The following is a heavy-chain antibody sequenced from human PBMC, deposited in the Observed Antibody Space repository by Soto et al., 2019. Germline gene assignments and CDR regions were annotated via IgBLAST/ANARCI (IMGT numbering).Heavy chain of an antibody. CDR3: ARDRDDYSCYDMDV. J-gene: IGHJ6*02. CDR2: ISGSSRTM. Sequence: GGSLRLSCVASGFTLSRYSMNWVRQAPGKGLEWVSYISGSSRTMYYADSVKGRFTISRDNAKNSLYLHMNSLRDEDTAVYYCARDRDDYSCYDMDVWGQGTTVTVSS. CDR1: GFTLSRYS. V-gene: IGHV3-48*02.